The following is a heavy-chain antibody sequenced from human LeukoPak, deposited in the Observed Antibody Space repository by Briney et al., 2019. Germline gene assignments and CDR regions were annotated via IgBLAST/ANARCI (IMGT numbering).Heavy chain of an antibody. V-gene: IGHV3-48*03. D-gene: IGHD1-26*01. CDR3: ARGGSGSYFFTFRY. CDR2: ISSSGSTI. CDR1: GFTFSSYE. J-gene: IGHJ4*02. Sequence: GGSLRLSCAASGFTFSSYEMNWVRQAPGKGLEWVSYISSSGSTIYYADSVKGRFTISRDNAKNSLYLQMNSLRAEDTAVYYCARGGSGSYFFTFRYWGQGTLVTVSS.